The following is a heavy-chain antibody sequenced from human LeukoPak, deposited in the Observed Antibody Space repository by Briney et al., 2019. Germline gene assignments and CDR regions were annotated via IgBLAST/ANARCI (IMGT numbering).Heavy chain of an antibody. Sequence: GASVKVSCKASGYTFTSYGITWVQQAPGQGLEWMGWIRVYNGNTNYAQKLQGRVTMTTDTSTSTAYMELRSLRSDDTAVYYCAREGALTFDYWGQGTLVTVSS. CDR3: AREGALTFDY. J-gene: IGHJ4*02. D-gene: IGHD3-16*01. CDR2: IRVYNGNT. CDR1: GYTFTSYG. V-gene: IGHV1-18*01.